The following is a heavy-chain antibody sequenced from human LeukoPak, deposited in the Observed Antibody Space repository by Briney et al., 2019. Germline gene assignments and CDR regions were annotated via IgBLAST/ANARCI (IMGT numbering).Heavy chain of an antibody. CDR3: ARKPAGMAFDC. Sequence: ASVKVSRKASAYTFTNYGIIWVRQAPGQGLEYLGWISANNGDTSYAQQFQGRVTLTTDTSTSTAYMELRSLTCDDTAMYYCARKPAGMAFDCWGQGTLVTVSS. CDR2: ISANNGDT. D-gene: IGHD5-24*01. CDR1: AYTFTNYG. V-gene: IGHV1-18*04. J-gene: IGHJ4*02.